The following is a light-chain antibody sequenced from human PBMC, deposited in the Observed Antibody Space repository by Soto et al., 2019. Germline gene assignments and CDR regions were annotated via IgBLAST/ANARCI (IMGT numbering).Light chain of an antibody. CDR1: QSVGNSF. V-gene: IGKV3-20*01. CDR3: QQYGRSCT. J-gene: IGKJ1*01. CDR2: DTS. Sequence: EGVLPLSPNTLSLSPGGRSSLSCRASQSVGNSFVAWYQQKPGQPPRLLIYDTSKRATGIPDRFSGSVSGTDFTLSISRVEPEDFAVYYCQQYGRSCTFGQGTKVDIK.